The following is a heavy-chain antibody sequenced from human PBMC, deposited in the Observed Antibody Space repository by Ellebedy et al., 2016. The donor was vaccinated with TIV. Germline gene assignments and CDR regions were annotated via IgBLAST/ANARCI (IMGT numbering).Heavy chain of an antibody. Sequence: SETLSLTCSPSGGSISSGNYYWGWSRQPPGKGLDWIGNMYYSGSTYYNPSLKSRVTISGDTSKNQFSLKLRSVTAADTAVYYCARGRTLEAFDIWGRGTLVTVSS. CDR2: MYYSGST. J-gene: IGHJ3*02. V-gene: IGHV4-39*07. CDR3: ARGRTLEAFDI. CDR1: GGSISSGNYY. D-gene: IGHD1-1*01.